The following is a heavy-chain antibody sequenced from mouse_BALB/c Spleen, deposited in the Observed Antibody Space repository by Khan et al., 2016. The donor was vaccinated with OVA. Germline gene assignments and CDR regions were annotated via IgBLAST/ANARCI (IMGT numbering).Heavy chain of an antibody. Sequence: EVELVESGGDLVQPGGSRKLSCAASGFTFSSYGMHWVRQAPEKGLEWVAYISGDSNTIYYADTVKGRFTISRDKPRNTLFLKMTSLMSENTAMYYCATSYFSGYYFDYWGPGTTLTVSS. D-gene: IGHD1-1*01. CDR3: ATSYFSGYYFDY. CDR1: GFTFSSYG. V-gene: IGHV5-17*02. CDR2: ISGDSNTI. J-gene: IGHJ2*01.